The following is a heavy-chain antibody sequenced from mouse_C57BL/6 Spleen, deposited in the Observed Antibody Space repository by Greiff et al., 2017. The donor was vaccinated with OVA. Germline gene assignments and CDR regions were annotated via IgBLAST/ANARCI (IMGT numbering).Heavy chain of an antibody. Sequence: VQLQQSGPELVKPGASVKISCKASGYTFTDYYMNWVKQSHGKSLEWIGDINPNNGGTSYNQKFKGKATLTVDKSSSTAYMELRSLTSEDSAVYYCARWEVYYAMDYWGQGTSVTVSS. CDR3: ARWEVYYAMDY. J-gene: IGHJ4*01. V-gene: IGHV1-26*01. D-gene: IGHD4-1*01. CDR2: INPNNGGT. CDR1: GYTFTDYY.